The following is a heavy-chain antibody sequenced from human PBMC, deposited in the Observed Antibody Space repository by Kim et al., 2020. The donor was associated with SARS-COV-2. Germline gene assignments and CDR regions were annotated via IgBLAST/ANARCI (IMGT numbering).Heavy chain of an antibody. V-gene: IGHV3-30*04. Sequence: GGSLRLCCAASGFTFSSYAMHWVRQAPGKGLEWVAVISYDGSNKYYADSVKGRFTISRDNSKNTLYLQMNSLRAEDTAVYYCARDLGAEWYNWFDPWGQGTLVTVSS. CDR2: ISYDGSNK. J-gene: IGHJ5*02. CDR1: GFTFSSYA. CDR3: ARDLGAEWYNWFDP. D-gene: IGHD3-3*01.